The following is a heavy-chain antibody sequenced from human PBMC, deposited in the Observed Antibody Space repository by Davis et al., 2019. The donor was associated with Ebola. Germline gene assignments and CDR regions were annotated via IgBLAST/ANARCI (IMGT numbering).Heavy chain of an antibody. CDR3: AKGLGVTIFGVNGMDV. V-gene: IGHV3-43*01. Sequence: GESLKISCVASGFTFDDYSMHWVRQAPGKGLEWVSVIEKDGNKRYYADSVKGRFTVSRDNAKNSLFLQMNSLRDEDTAVYYCAKGLGVTIFGVNGMDVWGQGTTVTVSS. CDR1: GFTFDDYS. J-gene: IGHJ6*02. CDR2: IEKDGNKR. D-gene: IGHD3-3*01.